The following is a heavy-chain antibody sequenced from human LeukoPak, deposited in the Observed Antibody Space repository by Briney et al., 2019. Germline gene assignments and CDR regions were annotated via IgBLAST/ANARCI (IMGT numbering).Heavy chain of an antibody. D-gene: IGHD5-18*01. V-gene: IGHV4-39*07. Sequence: PSETLSLTCTVSGGSISSSPYYWGWIRQPPGKGLEWIGSIYYSGTTHYSPSLESRVTISVDTSKNQFSLKLASVTAADTAIYYCAKGAGGFSYYNWYDPWGQGTLVTVSS. J-gene: IGHJ5*02. CDR1: GGSISSSPYY. CDR2: IYYSGTT. CDR3: AKGAGGFSYYNWYDP.